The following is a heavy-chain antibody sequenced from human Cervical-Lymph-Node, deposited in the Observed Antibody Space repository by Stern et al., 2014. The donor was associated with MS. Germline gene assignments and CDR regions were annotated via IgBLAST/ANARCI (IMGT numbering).Heavy chain of an antibody. CDR1: GETFSSYA. V-gene: IGHV1-69*06. CDR3: ARGGGLVGYFDY. D-gene: IGHD1-26*01. J-gene: IGHJ4*02. Sequence: QVQLVESGAEVKKPGSSVKVSCKASGETFSSYAINWVRQVPGQGLEWMGGITPVFGTTNYAQKFQGRVTITADKSTNTAYMELMTLRSEDTAVYYCARGGGLVGYFDYWGQGTLVSGSS. CDR2: ITPVFGTT.